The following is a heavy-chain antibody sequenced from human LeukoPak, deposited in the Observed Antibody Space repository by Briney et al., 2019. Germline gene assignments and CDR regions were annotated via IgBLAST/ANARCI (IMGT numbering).Heavy chain of an antibody. D-gene: IGHD1-1*01. V-gene: IGHV3-21*01. Sequence: PGGSLRLSCAASGFTFSTYTVNWVRQAPGKGLEWVSSISSGTSYIYYADSVKGRFTISRDNAKNPLYLQMNSLRAEDTAVYYCARDRATGTTNYYYYYGMDVWGQRDHGHRLL. CDR2: ISSGTSYI. CDR3: ARDRATGTTNYYYYYGMDV. CDR1: GFTFSTYT. J-gene: IGHJ6*01.